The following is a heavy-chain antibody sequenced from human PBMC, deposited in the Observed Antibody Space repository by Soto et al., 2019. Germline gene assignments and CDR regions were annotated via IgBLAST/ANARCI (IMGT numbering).Heavy chain of an antibody. CDR3: AKGRGQLAYYGMDV. CDR2: ISGSGGST. D-gene: IGHD1-1*01. V-gene: IGHV3-23*01. Sequence: PGGSLRLSCAASGFTFSSYAMSWVRQAPGKGLEWVSGISGSGGSTYYADSVKGRFTISRDNSKNTLYMQMNSLGAEDTAVYYCAKGRGQLAYYGMDVWGQGTTVTVSS. J-gene: IGHJ6*02. CDR1: GFTFSSYA.